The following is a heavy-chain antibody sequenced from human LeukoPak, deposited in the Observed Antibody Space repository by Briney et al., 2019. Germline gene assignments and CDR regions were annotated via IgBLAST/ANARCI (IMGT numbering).Heavy chain of an antibody. D-gene: IGHD3-22*01. CDR3: AKSRSSGYYYDS. CDR1: GFTFSGFP. V-gene: IGHV3-23*01. J-gene: IGHJ4*02. Sequence: GGSLRLSCAASGFTFSGFPMSGVRRAPGKGLRWVSAVSGSGDSTYYADSVKGRFTISRDNSKNTLYLQMNSLRAEDSAIYNCAKSRSSGYYYDSWGQGTLVTVSS. CDR2: VSGSGDST.